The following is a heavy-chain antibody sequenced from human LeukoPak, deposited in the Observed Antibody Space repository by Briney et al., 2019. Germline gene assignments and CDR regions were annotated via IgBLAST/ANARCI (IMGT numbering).Heavy chain of an antibody. V-gene: IGHV3-74*01. Sequence: GGSLRLSCAASGFTFSSYWMHWVRQAPGKGPMWVSRICPDGTVTNYADSVKARFSISRDNARNTVYLQMNSLRAEDTAVYYCVRDFRSADYWGQGTLVTVSS. CDR2: ICPDGTVT. CDR1: GFTFSSYW. J-gene: IGHJ4*02. CDR3: VRDFRSADY.